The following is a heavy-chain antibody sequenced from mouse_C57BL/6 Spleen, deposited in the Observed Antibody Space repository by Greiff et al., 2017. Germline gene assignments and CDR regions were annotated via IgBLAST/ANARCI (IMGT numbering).Heavy chain of an antibody. Sequence: QVQLLQPGAELVKPGASVKISCKASGFTFTSYWITWVQQRPGQGLEWIGDINPGGGSTNYNEKFKSKVTLTVDTSSSTAYMQLSSLTSEYSAVYYCARWGTTPSFDVWGTGTTVTVSS. V-gene: IGHV1-55*01. CDR2: INPGGGST. CDR3: ARWGTTPSFDV. D-gene: IGHD1-1*01. J-gene: IGHJ1*03. CDR1: GFTFTSYW.